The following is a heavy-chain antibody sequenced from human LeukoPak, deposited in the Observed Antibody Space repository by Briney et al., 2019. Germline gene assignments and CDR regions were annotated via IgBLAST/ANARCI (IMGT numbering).Heavy chain of an antibody. Sequence: GRSLRLSCAASGFTFEDYYMSWIRQAPGKGPEWVSYISSSGISIFYADSVKGRFTISRDNTEKLVSLEMNSLRAEDTAVYYCARDHDYGDYDLWGQGTLVIVSS. CDR3: ARDHDYGDYDL. V-gene: IGHV3-11*04. D-gene: IGHD4-17*01. CDR1: GFTFEDYY. J-gene: IGHJ5*02. CDR2: ISSSGISI.